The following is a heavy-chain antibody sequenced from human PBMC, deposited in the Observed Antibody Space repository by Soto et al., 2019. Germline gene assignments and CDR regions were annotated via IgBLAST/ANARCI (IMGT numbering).Heavy chain of an antibody. CDR3: ARGRGFTIFGVVRSDTYYYYYYGMDV. CDR1: GGSFSGYY. D-gene: IGHD3-3*01. J-gene: IGHJ6*02. Sequence: SETLSLTCAVYGGSFSGYYWSWIRQPPGKGLEWIGEINHSGSTNYNPSLKSRVTISVDTSKNQFSLKLSSVTAADTAVYYCARGRGFTIFGVVRSDTYYYYYYGMDVWGQGTTVTVSS. V-gene: IGHV4-34*01. CDR2: INHSGST.